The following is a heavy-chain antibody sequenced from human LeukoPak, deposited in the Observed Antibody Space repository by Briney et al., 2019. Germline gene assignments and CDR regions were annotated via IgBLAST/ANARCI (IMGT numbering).Heavy chain of an antibody. CDR3: AKRQWWGMDV. D-gene: IGHD2-15*01. J-gene: IGHJ6*02. CDR1: GFTFSSYG. Sequence: GRSLRLSCAASGFTFSSYGMHWVRQAPGKGLEWVAVISYDGSNKYYADSVKGRFTISRDNSKSTLYLQMNSLRAEDTAVYYCAKRQWWGMDVWGQGTTVTVS. V-gene: IGHV3-30*18. CDR2: ISYDGSNK.